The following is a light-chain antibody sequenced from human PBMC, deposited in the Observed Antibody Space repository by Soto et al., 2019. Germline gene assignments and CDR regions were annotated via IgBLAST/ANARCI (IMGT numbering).Light chain of an antibody. CDR2: GAS. CDR1: ETVLSSY. Sequence: DIVLTQSPGILSLSPGEPVTLSCRASETVLSSYVAWYQQRPGQAPRLLIYGASSRASGIPDRFSGSGSGTDFTLTISRLEPEDFAVYYCQQYGNPPLTFGQGTTVEFK. V-gene: IGKV3-20*01. CDR3: QQYGNPPLT. J-gene: IGKJ1*01.